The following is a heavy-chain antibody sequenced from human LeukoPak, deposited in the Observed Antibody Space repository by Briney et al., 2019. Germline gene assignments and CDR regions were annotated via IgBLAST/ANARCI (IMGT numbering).Heavy chain of an antibody. CDR3: ARGGGVGATGAFDI. J-gene: IGHJ3*02. V-gene: IGHV1-2*02. CDR2: INPNSGGT. Sequence: ASVKVSCKASGYTFTGYYMHWVRQAPGQGLEGMGWINPNSGGTNYAQKFQGRVTMTRDTSISTAYMELSRLRSDDTAVYYCARGGGVGATGAFDIWGQGTMVTVSS. CDR1: GYTFTGYY. D-gene: IGHD1-26*01.